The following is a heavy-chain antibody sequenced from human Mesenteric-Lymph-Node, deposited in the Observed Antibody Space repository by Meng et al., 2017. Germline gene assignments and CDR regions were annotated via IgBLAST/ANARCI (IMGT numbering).Heavy chain of an antibody. J-gene: IGHJ4*02. V-gene: IGHV3-23*01. Sequence: GGSLRLSCAASGFTFSSYSMNWVRRAPGKGLEWVSAIGRGTDTYYADSVKGRFTMSRDKSKNTLFLKMNSLRAEDTALYYCAKHLSGSFTFDYWGQGTLVTVSS. CDR3: AKHLSGSFTFDY. D-gene: IGHD1-26*01. CDR1: GFTFSSYS. CDR2: IGRGTDT.